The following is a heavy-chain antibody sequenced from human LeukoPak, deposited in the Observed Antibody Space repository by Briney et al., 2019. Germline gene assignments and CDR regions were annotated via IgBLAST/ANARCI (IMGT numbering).Heavy chain of an antibody. J-gene: IGHJ4*02. CDR2: IYWDDDK. V-gene: IGHV2-5*02. D-gene: IGHD2-15*01. Sequence: SGPTLVKPTQTLTLTCTFSGFSLSTSGVGVGWIRQPPGKALEWLALIYWDDDKRYSPSLKSRLTVTKDTSKNQVVLTMTNMDPVDTATYYCAHRQVAGPLFDYWGQGTLVTVSS. CDR1: GFSLSTSGVG. CDR3: AHRQVAGPLFDY.